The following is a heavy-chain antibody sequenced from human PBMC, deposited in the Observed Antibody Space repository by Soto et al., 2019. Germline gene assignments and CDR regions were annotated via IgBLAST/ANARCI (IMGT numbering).Heavy chain of an antibody. D-gene: IGHD5-18*01. CDR1: GYTFTSYA. J-gene: IGHJ1*01. V-gene: IGHV1-3*01. CDR2: INAGNGNT. CDR3: ARDPGYSYGYN. Sequence: ASVKVSCKASGYTFTSYAMQWVRQAPGQRLEWMGWINAGNGNTKYSQKFQGRVTITRDTSASTAYMELSSLRSEDTAVYYCARDPGYSYGYNWXQGTLVTVSS.